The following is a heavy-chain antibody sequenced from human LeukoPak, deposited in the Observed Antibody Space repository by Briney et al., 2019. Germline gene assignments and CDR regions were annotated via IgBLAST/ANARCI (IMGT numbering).Heavy chain of an antibody. J-gene: IGHJ4*02. CDR3: ARGTLAAAGFDY. CDR2: IYPNSGGT. D-gene: IGHD6-13*01. CDR1: GCTFTGYY. Sequence: ASVKVSCKASGCTFTGYYMHWVRQAPGQGLEWMGYIYPNSGGTKYARKFQGRVTMTRDTSISTTYMELSDLRSDDTAVYYCARGTLAAAGFDYWGQETLVTVSS. V-gene: IGHV1-2*02.